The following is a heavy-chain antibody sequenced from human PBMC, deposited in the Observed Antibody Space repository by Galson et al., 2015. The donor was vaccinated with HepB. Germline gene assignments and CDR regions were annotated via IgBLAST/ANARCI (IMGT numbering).Heavy chain of an antibody. CDR3: ASPSGYCSGGSCYAGGARH. CDR1: GYTFTSYA. Sequence: SVTVSCKASGYTFTSYAMHWVRQAPGQRLEWMGWINAGNGNTKYSQKFQGRVTITRDTSASTAYMELSSLRSEDTAVYYCASPSGYCSGGSCYAGGARHWGQGTLVTVSS. J-gene: IGHJ1*01. D-gene: IGHD2-15*01. CDR2: INAGNGNT. V-gene: IGHV1-3*01.